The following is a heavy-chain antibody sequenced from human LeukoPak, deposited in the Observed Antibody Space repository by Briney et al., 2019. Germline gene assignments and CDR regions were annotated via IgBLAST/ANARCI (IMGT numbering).Heavy chain of an antibody. Sequence: PGGSLRLSCAASGFTFSSYEMNWVRQAPGKGLEWVSYISSSGSAIYYADSVKGRFTISRDNAKNSLYLQMNSLRAEDTAVYYCARVLWFGEPYFDYWGQGTLVTVSS. CDR2: ISSSGSAI. J-gene: IGHJ4*02. D-gene: IGHD3-10*01. CDR1: GFTFSSYE. V-gene: IGHV3-48*03. CDR3: ARVLWFGEPYFDY.